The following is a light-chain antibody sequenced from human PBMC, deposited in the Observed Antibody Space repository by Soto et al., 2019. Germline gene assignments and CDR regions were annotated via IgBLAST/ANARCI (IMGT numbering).Light chain of an antibody. Sequence: EIVLTQSPATLSLSPGEIATLSCRASQSVRSNLAWYQQKPGQAPRLLIYGASTRATGIPARFSGSGSGTDFTLTISSLEPEDFAVYYCQQRSNWPLTFGGGTKVDIK. CDR3: QQRSNWPLT. CDR2: GAS. V-gene: IGKV3-11*01. J-gene: IGKJ4*01. CDR1: QSVRSN.